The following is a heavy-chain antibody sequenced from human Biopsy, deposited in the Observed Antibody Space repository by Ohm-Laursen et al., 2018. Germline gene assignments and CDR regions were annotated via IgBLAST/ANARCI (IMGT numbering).Heavy chain of an antibody. CDR3: ASAGYNPDWNFDP. J-gene: IGHJ2*01. D-gene: IGHD5-24*01. CDR2: IYFTGRT. Sequence: TLSLTCTVSGGPIDSYYWSWIRQPPGKALEWIGYIYFTGRTSYNPSLKSRVTMSVNTSKKQFSLSLSSVTAADTAVYYCASAGYNPDWNFDPWGRGTRVTVSS. V-gene: IGHV4-59*12. CDR1: GGPIDSYY.